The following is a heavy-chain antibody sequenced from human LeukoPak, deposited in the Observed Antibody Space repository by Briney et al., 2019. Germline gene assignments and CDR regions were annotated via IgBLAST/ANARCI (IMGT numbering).Heavy chain of an antibody. CDR3: AKTSSSLGYYYYGMDV. CDR1: GFTFSTYA. V-gene: IGHV3-23*01. D-gene: IGHD6-6*01. CDR2: ISGSGDST. Sequence: GGSLRLSCAASGFTFSTYAMSWVRQAPGKGLEWVSAISGSGDSTYYADSVRGRFTISRDKSKSTLYLQMNSLRAEDTATHYCAKTSSSLGYYYYGMDVWGLGTTVTVSS. J-gene: IGHJ6*02.